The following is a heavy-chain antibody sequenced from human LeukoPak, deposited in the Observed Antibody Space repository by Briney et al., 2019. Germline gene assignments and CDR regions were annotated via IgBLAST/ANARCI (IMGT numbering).Heavy chain of an antibody. J-gene: IGHJ5*02. D-gene: IGHD6-13*01. V-gene: IGHV3-74*01. CDR1: GFTFSSYW. Sequence: GGSLRLSCAASGFTFSSYWMHWVRQAPGKGLVWVSRINIDGSSTSYADSVKGRFTISRDNATNTLYLQMNSLRAEDTAVYYCARAIAAAGGTWGQGTLVTVSS. CDR3: ARAIAAAGGT. CDR2: INIDGSST.